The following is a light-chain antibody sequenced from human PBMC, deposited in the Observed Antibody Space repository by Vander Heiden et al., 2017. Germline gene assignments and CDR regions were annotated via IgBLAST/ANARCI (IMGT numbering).Light chain of an antibody. J-gene: IGKJ3*01. CDR3: QQCESTPYT. V-gene: IGKV1-39*01. CDR1: QSISSY. Sequence: DIEMTQFPSSMSASVGDRVAITCRASQSISSYLNWYQQKPGKVPKLLIYAASSLQSGVPSTFSAPASLTDFTLTMISLQPEDFATYYCQQCESTPYTFGHGTKVDIK. CDR2: AAS.